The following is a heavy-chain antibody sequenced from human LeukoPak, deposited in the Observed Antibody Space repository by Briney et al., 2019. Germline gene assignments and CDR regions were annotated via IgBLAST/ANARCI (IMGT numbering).Heavy chain of an antibody. CDR1: GFTFSSYE. V-gene: IGHV3-48*03. D-gene: IGHD4-23*01. CDR2: ISSSGSTI. J-gene: IGHJ3*02. CDR3: AREGYGGNSDAFDI. Sequence: SGGSLRLSCAASGFTFSSYEMNWVRQAPGKGLEWVSYISSSGSTIYYADSVKGRFVISRDNAKNSLYLQMNSLGAEDTAVYYCAREGYGGNSDAFDIWGQGRMVTVSS.